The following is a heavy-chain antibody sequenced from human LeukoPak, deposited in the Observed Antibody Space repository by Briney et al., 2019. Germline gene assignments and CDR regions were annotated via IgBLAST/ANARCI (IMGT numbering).Heavy chain of an antibody. Sequence: SGTLSLTCTVSGGSISSYYWSWLRQPAGKGLEWIGRIYTSGSTNYNPSLKSRVTMSVDTSKNQFSLKLSSVTAADTAVYYCARASHDYVWGSYPNDAFDIWGQGTMVTVSS. CDR1: GGSISSYY. D-gene: IGHD3-16*02. CDR2: IYTSGST. V-gene: IGHV4-4*07. J-gene: IGHJ3*02. CDR3: ARASHDYVWGSYPNDAFDI.